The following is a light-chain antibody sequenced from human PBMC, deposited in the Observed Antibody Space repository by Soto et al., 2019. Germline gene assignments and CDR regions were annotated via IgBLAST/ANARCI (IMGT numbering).Light chain of an antibody. Sequence: QAVVTQPPSASGTPGQRVTISCSGSSSNIGSNYVYWYQQLPGTAPKLLIYRNNQRPSGVPDRFSGSKSGTSASLAISGLRSGDEADYYCAAWDDSLSVLFGGGTKLTVL. V-gene: IGLV1-47*01. J-gene: IGLJ2*01. CDR3: AAWDDSLSVL. CDR1: SSNIGSNY. CDR2: RNN.